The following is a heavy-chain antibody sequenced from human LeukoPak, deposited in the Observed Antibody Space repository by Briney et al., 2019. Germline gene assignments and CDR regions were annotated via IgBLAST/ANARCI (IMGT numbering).Heavy chain of an antibody. CDR3: AKYATGYAPNLYE. V-gene: IGHV3-23*01. J-gene: IGHJ4*02. Sequence: PGGSLRLSCAGSGFTFETYAMTWVRQAPGKGLEWVSVIGPSGAVTHYAESVKGRFTISRDNSKNTLYLQMNSLRVEDTAIYFCAKYATGYAPNLYEWGQGTLVTVSS. D-gene: IGHD5-12*01. CDR1: GFTFETYA. CDR2: IGPSGAVT.